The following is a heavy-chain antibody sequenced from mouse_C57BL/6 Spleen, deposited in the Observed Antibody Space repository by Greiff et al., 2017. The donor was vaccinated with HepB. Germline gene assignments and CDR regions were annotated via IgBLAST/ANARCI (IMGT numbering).Heavy chain of an antibody. CDR2: IYPGDGDT. J-gene: IGHJ1*03. D-gene: IGHD1-1*01. V-gene: IGHV1-82*01. CDR3: ARPITTVVATNFDV. Sequence: VQLVESGPELVKPGASVKISCKASGYAFSSSWMNWVKQRPGKGLEWIGRIYPGDGDTNYNGKFKGKATLTADKSSSTAYMQLSSLTSEDSAVYFCARPITTVVATNFDVWGTGTTVTVSS. CDR1: GYAFSSSW.